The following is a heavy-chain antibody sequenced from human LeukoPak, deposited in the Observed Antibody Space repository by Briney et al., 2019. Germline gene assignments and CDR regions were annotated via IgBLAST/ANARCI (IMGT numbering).Heavy chain of an antibody. V-gene: IGHV3-23*01. CDR2: ISGSGGST. CDR3: AKDRWDLMSWLKGENWFDP. Sequence: PGGSLRLSCAASGFTFSSYAMSWVRQAPGKGLEWVSAISGSGGSTYYADSVKGRFTISRDNSKNTLYLQMNSLRAEDTAVYYCAKDRWDLMSWLKGENWFDPWGQGTLVTVSS. CDR1: GFTFSSYA. D-gene: IGHD3-16*01. J-gene: IGHJ5*02.